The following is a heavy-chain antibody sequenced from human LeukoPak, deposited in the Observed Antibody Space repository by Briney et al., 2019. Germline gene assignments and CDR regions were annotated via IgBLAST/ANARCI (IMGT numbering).Heavy chain of an antibody. D-gene: IGHD2-2*01. CDR1: GFTFSSYE. CDR2: ISSSGNTI. J-gene: IGHJ3*02. CDR3: ARDPGYCSSTSCYRSVAFDI. Sequence: GGSLKLSCAASGFTFSSYEMNWVRQAPGKGLEWVSYISSSGNTIYYADSVKGRFTISRDNAKNSLYLQMNSLRAEDTAVYYCARDPGYCSSTSCYRSVAFDIWGQGTMVTVSS. V-gene: IGHV3-48*03.